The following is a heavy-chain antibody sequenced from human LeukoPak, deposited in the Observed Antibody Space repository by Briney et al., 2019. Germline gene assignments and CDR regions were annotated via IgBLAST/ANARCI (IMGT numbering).Heavy chain of an antibody. Sequence: GRSLRLSCAASGFTFSSYAMHWVRQAPGKGLEWVAVISYDGSNKYYADSVKGRFTISRDNSRNTLYLQMNSLRAEDTAIYYCARPGLTVAGTRWFDPWGQGTLVTVSS. V-gene: IGHV3-30-3*01. J-gene: IGHJ5*02. D-gene: IGHD6-19*01. CDR3: ARPGLTVAGTRWFDP. CDR1: GFTFSSYA. CDR2: ISYDGSNK.